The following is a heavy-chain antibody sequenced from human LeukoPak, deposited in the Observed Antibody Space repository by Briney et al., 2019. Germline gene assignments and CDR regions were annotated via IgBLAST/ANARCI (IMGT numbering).Heavy chain of an antibody. D-gene: IGHD6-13*01. CDR1: GFTVSSNY. CDR3: AKGGSSWRY. V-gene: IGHV3-23*01. CDR2: ISGSGGST. Sequence: GGSLRLSCAASGFTVSSNYMSWVRQAPGKGLEWVSAISGSGGSTYYADSVKGRFTISRDNSKNTLYLQMNSLRAEDTAVYYCAKGGSSWRYWGQGTLVTVSS. J-gene: IGHJ4*02.